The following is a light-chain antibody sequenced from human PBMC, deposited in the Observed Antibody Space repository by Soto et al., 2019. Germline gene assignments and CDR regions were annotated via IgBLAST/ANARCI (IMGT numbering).Light chain of an antibody. J-gene: IGKJ2*01. V-gene: IGKV3-15*01. CDR2: GAS. CDR3: QQYNNWPYT. CDR1: QSVSSN. Sequence: EIVMTQSPATLSVSPGERATLSCRASQSVSSNLAWYQQKPGQAPRLLIYGASTRATGIPARFSGSGSGTEFTLTISRLKSEDFEVYYCQQYNNWPYTFGHGTKLEIK.